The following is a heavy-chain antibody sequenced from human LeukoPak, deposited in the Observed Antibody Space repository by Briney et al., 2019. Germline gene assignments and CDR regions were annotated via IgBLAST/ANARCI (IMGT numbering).Heavy chain of an antibody. CDR1: GFTFSNAW. D-gene: IGHD3-22*01. CDR2: ISGSSDRI. Sequence: AGGSLRLSCAASGFTFSNAWMSWVRQAPGKGLEWVSTISGSSDRIYYTDSLKGRFTISRDNSKNTLYLQMNSLRAEDTAVYYCAKDQDDSSGYYLDYWGQGTLVTVSS. CDR3: AKDQDDSSGYYLDY. J-gene: IGHJ4*02. V-gene: IGHV3-23*01.